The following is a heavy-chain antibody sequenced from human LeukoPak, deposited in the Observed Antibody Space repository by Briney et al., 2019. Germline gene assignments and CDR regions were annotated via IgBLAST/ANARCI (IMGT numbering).Heavy chain of an antibody. V-gene: IGHV3-74*03. Sequence: GGSLRLSCAASAFTFRSYAMIWVRQAPGKGLEWVSTIYTDGSVAQYADSVKGRFTISRDSAKNTLYLQMNTLRVEDAAVYYCARDLYHGSDEWGQGTLVTVSS. J-gene: IGHJ4*02. CDR3: ARDLYHGSDE. CDR1: AFTFRSYA. D-gene: IGHD3-10*01. CDR2: IYTDGSVA.